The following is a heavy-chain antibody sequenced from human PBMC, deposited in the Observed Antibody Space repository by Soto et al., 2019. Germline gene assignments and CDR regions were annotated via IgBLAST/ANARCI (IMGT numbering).Heavy chain of an antibody. CDR3: ARDNLVSPIAEAAPGFYYYYGMGG. CDR2: IYYSGST. V-gene: IGHV4-59*01. Sequence: SETLSLTCTVSGGSISSYYWGWIRQPPGKGLEWIGYIYYSGSTNYNPSLKSRVTISVDTSKNQFSLKLSSVTAADTAVYYCARDNLVSPIAEAAPGFYYYYGMGGWGQGTTVTVSS. CDR1: GGSISSYY. J-gene: IGHJ6*02. D-gene: IGHD6-19*01.